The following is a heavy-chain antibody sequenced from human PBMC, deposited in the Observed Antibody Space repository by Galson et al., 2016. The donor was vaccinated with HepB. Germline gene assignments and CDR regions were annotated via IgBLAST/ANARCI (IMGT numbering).Heavy chain of an antibody. Sequence: SLRLSCAASGFTFNDHYIDWVRQAPGKGLEWVGRSRHKANTYITEYAASVTVRSTISRDDPKNSLYQQMNSLKTENTAVYNCAFSRGWQELVFWGQGTLVTVSS. D-gene: IGHD6-13*01. V-gene: IGHV3-72*01. CDR1: GFTFNDHY. CDR2: SRHKANTYIT. CDR3: AFSRGWQELVF. J-gene: IGHJ4*02.